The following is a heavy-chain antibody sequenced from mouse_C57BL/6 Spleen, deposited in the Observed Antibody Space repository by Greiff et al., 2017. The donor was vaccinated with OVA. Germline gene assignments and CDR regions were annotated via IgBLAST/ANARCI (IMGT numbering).Heavy chain of an antibody. V-gene: IGHV2-2*01. D-gene: IGHD2-3*01. CDR1: GFSLTSYG. CDR3: ARNGPMMVTTGYFDV. Sequence: VQLQQSGPGLVQPSQSLSITCTVSGFSLTSYGVHWVRQSPGKGLEWLGVIWSGGSTDSNAAFISRLSIYKDNSKSQVFLKLSSLPADDTAIYYCARNGPMMVTTGYFDVWGTGTTVTVSS. J-gene: IGHJ1*03. CDR2: IWSGGST.